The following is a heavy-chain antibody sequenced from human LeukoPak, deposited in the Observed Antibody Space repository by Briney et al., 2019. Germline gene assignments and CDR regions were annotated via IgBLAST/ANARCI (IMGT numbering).Heavy chain of an antibody. J-gene: IGHJ4*02. CDR1: GGSISSYY. CDR2: IYYSGST. D-gene: IGHD4-23*01. CDR3: ARDSPEGNSGSDG. V-gene: IGHV4-59*01. Sequence: SETLSLTCTVSGGSISSYYWSWIRQPPGKGLEWIGYIYYSGSTNYNPSLKSRVTISVDTSKNQFSLKLSSVTAADTAVYYSARDSPEGNSGSDGWGQGTLVTVSS.